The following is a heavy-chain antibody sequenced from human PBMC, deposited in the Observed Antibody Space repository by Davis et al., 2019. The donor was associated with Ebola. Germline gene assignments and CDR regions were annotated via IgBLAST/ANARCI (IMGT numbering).Heavy chain of an antibody. J-gene: IGHJ4*02. Sequence: AASVKVSCKASGYTFISYYMHWVRQAPGQGLEWMGIINPSGGSTSYAQKFQGRVTMTRDTSTSIVYMELSSLRSEDTAVYYCARAPHWGSPFDYWGQGTLVTVSS. CDR1: GYTFISYY. D-gene: IGHD7-27*01. CDR3: ARAPHWGSPFDY. CDR2: INPSGGST. V-gene: IGHV1-46*01.